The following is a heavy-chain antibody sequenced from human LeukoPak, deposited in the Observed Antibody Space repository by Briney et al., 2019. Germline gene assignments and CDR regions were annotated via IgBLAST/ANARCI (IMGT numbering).Heavy chain of an antibody. CDR1: GYTFTSYY. V-gene: IGHV1-46*01. CDR3: NTRYCSSTSCYSEEDH. D-gene: IGHD2-2*01. CDR2: INPSGGST. Sequence: ASVKVSCKASGYTFTSYYMHWVRQAPGQGLEWMGIINPSGGSTSYAQKFQGRVTMTRDTSTSTVYMELSSLRSEDTAVYYCNTRYCSSTSCYSEEDHWVQGTLVTVSS. J-gene: IGHJ4*02.